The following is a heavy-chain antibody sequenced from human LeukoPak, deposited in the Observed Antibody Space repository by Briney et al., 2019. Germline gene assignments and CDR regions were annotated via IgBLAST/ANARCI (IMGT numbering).Heavy chain of an antibody. V-gene: IGHV1-46*01. CDR3: ARSPNWGSSENWFDP. Sequence: ASVKVSCKAYGYTFTSYDMQWVRQAPGQGLEWMGIINPSGGSTSYAQKFQGRVTMTRDTSTSTVYMELSSLRSEDTAVYYCARSPNWGSSENWFDPWGQGTLVTVSS. CDR1: GYTFTSYD. J-gene: IGHJ5*02. D-gene: IGHD7-27*01. CDR2: INPSGGST.